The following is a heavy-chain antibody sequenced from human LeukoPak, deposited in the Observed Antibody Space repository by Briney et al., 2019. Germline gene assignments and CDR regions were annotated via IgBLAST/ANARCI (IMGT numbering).Heavy chain of an antibody. Sequence: GGSLRLSCAASGFTFSSYAMTWVRQAPGKGLEWVSAISGGGISTYYADSVKGRFTISRDNSKNTPYLQMNSLRAEDTAVYYCAKSLGGFDYWGQGTLVTVSS. CDR3: AKSLGGFDY. CDR2: ISGGGIST. V-gene: IGHV3-23*01. D-gene: IGHD3-16*01. CDR1: GFTFSSYA. J-gene: IGHJ4*02.